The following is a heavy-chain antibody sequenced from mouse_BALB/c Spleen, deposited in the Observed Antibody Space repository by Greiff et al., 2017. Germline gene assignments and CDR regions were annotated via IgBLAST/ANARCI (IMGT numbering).Heavy chain of an antibody. CDR1: GYSFTGYY. J-gene: IGHJ2*01. CDR2: ISCYNGAT. Sequence: LVKTGASVKISCKASGYSFTGYYMHWVKQSHGKSLEWIGYISCYNGATSYNQKFKGKATFTVDTSSSTAYMQFNSLTSEDSAVYYCAKEGGNYYGGFDYWGQGTTLTVSS. V-gene: IGHV1S34*01. CDR3: AKEGGNYYGGFDY. D-gene: IGHD1-2*01.